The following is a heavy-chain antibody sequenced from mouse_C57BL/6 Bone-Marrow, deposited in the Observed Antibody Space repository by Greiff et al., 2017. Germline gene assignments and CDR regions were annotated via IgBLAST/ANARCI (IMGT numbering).Heavy chain of an antibody. Sequence: EVQGVESGGGLVQPGGSLKLSCAASGFTFSDYYMYWVRQTPEKRLEWVAYISNGGGSTYYPDTVKGRFTISRANAKNTVYLQMSRLKSEDTAMYYCARRGVTTVVATGWYFDVWGTGTTVTVSS. CDR2: ISNGGGST. CDR1: GFTFSDYY. J-gene: IGHJ1*03. V-gene: IGHV5-12*01. CDR3: ARRGVTTVVATGWYFDV. D-gene: IGHD1-1*01.